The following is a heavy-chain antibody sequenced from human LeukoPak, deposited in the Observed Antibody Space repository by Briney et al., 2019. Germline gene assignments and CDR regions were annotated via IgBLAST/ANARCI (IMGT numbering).Heavy chain of an antibody. D-gene: IGHD2-15*01. CDR3: ARLLAGCPGGRCRAHFDY. J-gene: IGHJ4*02. Sequence: SSETLSLTCTVSGGSISSYYWSWIRQPAGKGLEWIGRIYTSGSTNYNPSLKSRVTMSVDTSKNQFSLKLSSVTAADTAVYYCARLLAGCPGGRCRAHFDYWGQGTLVTVSS. CDR2: IYTSGST. CDR1: GGSISSYY. V-gene: IGHV4-4*07.